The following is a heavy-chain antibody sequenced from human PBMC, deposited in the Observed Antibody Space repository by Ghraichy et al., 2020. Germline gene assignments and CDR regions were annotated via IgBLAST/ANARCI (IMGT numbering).Heavy chain of an antibody. CDR3: AKGIAAGTTTISYYYNGMDI. CDR1: GFTFSNYV. D-gene: IGHD6-13*01. V-gene: IGHV3-23*01. J-gene: IGHJ6*02. CDR2: ISGSGGST. Sequence: GGSLRLSCAASGFTFSNYVMSWVRQAPGKGLEWVSGISGSGGSTYYTESLKGRFTIARDNSKNTLILQMNSLRAEDTAVYYCAKGIAAGTTTISYYYNGMDIWVPGTKVNGS.